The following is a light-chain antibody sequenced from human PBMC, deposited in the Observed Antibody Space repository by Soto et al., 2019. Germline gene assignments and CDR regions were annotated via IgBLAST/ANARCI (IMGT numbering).Light chain of an antibody. J-gene: IGKJ1*01. Sequence: EIVLTQSPATLSLSPGERATLSCRASQSVSSYLAWYQQKPGQAPRLLIYDASNRATGIPARFSGSGSATSFSLTISSLEPEDCGVYYCQQRSKGGGWTFGQGTKVEI. V-gene: IGKV3-11*01. CDR3: QQRSKGGGWT. CDR1: QSVSSY. CDR2: DAS.